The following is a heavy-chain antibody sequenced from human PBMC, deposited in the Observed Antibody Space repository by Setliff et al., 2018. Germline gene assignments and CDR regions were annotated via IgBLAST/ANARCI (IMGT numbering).Heavy chain of an antibody. CDR3: ARGGTYRYFDY. Sequence: SETLSLTCTVSGGSVNSGYDNWNWLRQPAGKGLEWIGHINRRGSTNFSPSLKSRVTISLDTSKNQFSLKLRSVTAADTAVYFCARGGTYRYFDYWGKGTTVTVSS. CDR1: GGSVNSGYDN. J-gene: IGHJ4*03. V-gene: IGHV4-61*10. CDR2: INRRGST.